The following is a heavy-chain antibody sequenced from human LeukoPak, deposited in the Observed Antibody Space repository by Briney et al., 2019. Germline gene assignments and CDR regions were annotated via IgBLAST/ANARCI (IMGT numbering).Heavy chain of an antibody. CDR2: IYYSGST. J-gene: IGHJ4*02. V-gene: IGHV4-39*01. CDR1: GGSISSSSYY. Sequence: PSETLSLTCTVSGGSISSSSYYWGWIRQPPGKGLEWIGSIYYSGSTYYNPSLKSRVTISVDTSKNQFSLKLSSVTAADTAVYYCARMEQDCSGGSCYYAVDYWGQGTLVIVSS. CDR3: ARMEQDCSGGSCYYAVDY. D-gene: IGHD2-15*01.